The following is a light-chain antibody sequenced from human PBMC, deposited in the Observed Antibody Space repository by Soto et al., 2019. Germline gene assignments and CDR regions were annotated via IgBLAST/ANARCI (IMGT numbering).Light chain of an antibody. Sequence: EIEMTQSPATLSLAPGERVTLSCRASESVSTNLAWYQQKAGQSPRLLIYQTSLRAAGIPARFSASGSGTDFTLTISDVQPEDFALYYCHQRQSWPRTFGQGTKVDIK. V-gene: IGKV3D-15*03. CDR3: HQRQSWPRT. CDR2: QTS. CDR1: ESVSTN. J-gene: IGKJ1*01.